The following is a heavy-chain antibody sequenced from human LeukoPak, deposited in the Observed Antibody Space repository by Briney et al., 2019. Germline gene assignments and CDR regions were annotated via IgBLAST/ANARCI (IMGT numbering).Heavy chain of an antibody. J-gene: IGHJ4*02. Sequence: SETLSLTFTGVGVSIITYLWGCFRQPPGKGLEWIGNIYYSGSTNYNPSLKSRVTISVDTSKNQFSLKLTSVTAADTAVYYYARLPEGSFDYRGQGTLVTVSS. V-gene: IGHV4-59*08. CDR2: IYYSGST. CDR3: ARLPEGSFDY. D-gene: IGHD1-14*01. CDR1: GVSIITYL.